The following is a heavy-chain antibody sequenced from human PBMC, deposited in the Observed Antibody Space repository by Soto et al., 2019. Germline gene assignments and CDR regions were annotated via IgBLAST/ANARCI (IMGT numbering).Heavy chain of an antibody. J-gene: IGHJ4*02. CDR3: AREPGYSLDY. V-gene: IGHV6-1*01. CDR1: GDSVSVKSGA. CDR2: TYYRSKWYY. D-gene: IGHD5-18*01. Sequence: QTLALTCAISGDSVSVKSGAWNWVRQSPSRGLEWLGRTYYRSKWYYDYAESVKSRITINSDTSKNQFSLQLNSVTPEDTAVYYCAREPGYSLDYWGQGTLVTVSS.